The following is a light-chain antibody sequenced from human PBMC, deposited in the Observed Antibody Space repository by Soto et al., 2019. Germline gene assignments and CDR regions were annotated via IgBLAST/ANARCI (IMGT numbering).Light chain of an antibody. V-gene: IGKV3-15*01. CDR3: QQYNNWPYT. Sequence: EIVMTQSPATLAVSPGERAALSCRASQSVSSNFAWYQQKPGQAPRLLIYGASSRATGTPARFGGSGSGTEFTLTISSLQSEEFAVYYWQQYNNWPYTFGLGTKLEMK. CDR1: QSVSSN. CDR2: GAS. J-gene: IGKJ2*01.